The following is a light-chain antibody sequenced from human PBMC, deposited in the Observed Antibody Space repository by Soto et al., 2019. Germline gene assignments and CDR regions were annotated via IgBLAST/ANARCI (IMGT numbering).Light chain of an antibody. CDR2: KAS. CDR3: QQYSRYPWT. J-gene: IGKJ1*01. V-gene: IGKV1-5*03. Sequence: QMTQAPSTMSASVGDRVTITCWASQSVGSWLAWHQQKAGRAPKVLVYKASSLQNGVPSRFSGSRSRRAVNLSIVSLQPDVIATYFCQQYSRYPWTFGQGTKVEIK. CDR1: QSVGSW.